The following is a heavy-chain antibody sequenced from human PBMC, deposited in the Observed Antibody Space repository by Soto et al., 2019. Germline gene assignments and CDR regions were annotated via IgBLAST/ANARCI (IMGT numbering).Heavy chain of an antibody. CDR2: ISYDGGNK. J-gene: IGHJ5*02. V-gene: IGHV3-30-3*01. Sequence: TGGSLRLSCAASGFTFSSYAMYWVRQAPGKGLEWMAVISYDGGNKYYADSVKGRFTISRDNSKNTLYLQMNSLRVEDTAVYYCATSRIAARPRFDPWGQGTLVTVSS. CDR3: ATSRIAARPRFDP. CDR1: GFTFSSYA. D-gene: IGHD6-6*01.